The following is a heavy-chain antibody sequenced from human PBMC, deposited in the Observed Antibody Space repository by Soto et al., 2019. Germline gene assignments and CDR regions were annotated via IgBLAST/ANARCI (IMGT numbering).Heavy chain of an antibody. J-gene: IGHJ5*02. V-gene: IGHV3-11*06. Sequence: GGSLRLSCAASGFTFSDYYMSWIRQAPGKGLEWVSYISSSSSYTNYADSVKGRFTISRDNAKNSLYLQMNSLRAEDTAVYYCARDYYYDSSGYSYNWFDPWGQGTLVTVSS. CDR2: ISSSSSYT. D-gene: IGHD3-22*01. CDR3: ARDYYYDSSGYSYNWFDP. CDR1: GFTFSDYY.